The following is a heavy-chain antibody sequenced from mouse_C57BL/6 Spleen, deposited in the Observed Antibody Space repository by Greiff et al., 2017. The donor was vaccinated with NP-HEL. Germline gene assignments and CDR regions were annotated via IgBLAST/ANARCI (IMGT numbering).Heavy chain of an antibody. CDR1: GYTFTSYT. CDR2: ISPSSGYT. Sequence: VQLQQSGAELARPGASVKMSCKASGYTFTSYTMHWVKQRPGQGLEWIGYISPSSGYTKYNQKFKDKATFTADKSSSTAYMQLSSLTSEDSAVYYCARMSYYGSSYEGAMDYWGQGTSVTVSS. V-gene: IGHV1-4*01. D-gene: IGHD1-1*01. J-gene: IGHJ4*01. CDR3: ARMSYYGSSYEGAMDY.